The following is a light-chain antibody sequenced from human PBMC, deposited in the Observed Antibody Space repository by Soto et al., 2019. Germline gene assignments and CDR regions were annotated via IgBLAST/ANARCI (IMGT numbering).Light chain of an antibody. J-gene: IGKJ4*01. V-gene: IGKV1-5*01. Sequence: DIQMTQSPSTLPASVGDRVTITCRASQSVSTWLAWYQWKPGKAPKILIYDASNLESGVPSRFSGSGSGTEFTLTISSLQPDDFATYYCQQYNSYSRTFGGGTKVDIK. CDR2: DAS. CDR3: QQYNSYSRT. CDR1: QSVSTW.